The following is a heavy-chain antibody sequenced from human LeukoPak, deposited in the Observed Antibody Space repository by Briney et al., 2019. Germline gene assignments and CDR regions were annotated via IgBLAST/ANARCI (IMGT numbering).Heavy chain of an antibody. CDR1: GFTVSSNY. D-gene: IGHD4-17*01. V-gene: IGHV3-23*01. CDR2: ISGSGGST. CDR3: AKCALGDYVGPHDY. J-gene: IGHJ4*02. Sequence: GGSLRLSCAASGFTVSSNYMSWVRQAPGKGLEWVSTISGSGGSTHYADSVKGRFIISRDTSKNTVYPLMNSLRAEDTAVYYCAKCALGDYVGPHDYWGQGTLATVSS.